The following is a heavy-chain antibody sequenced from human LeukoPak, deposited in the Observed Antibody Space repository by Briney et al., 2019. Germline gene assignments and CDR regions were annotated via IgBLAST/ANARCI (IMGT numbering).Heavy chain of an antibody. V-gene: IGHV1-2*02. J-gene: IGHJ4*02. CDR2: INPNSGGT. CDR3: ARDEDFDY. Sequence: GASVKVSCKASGFPFTGYYMHWVRQAPGQGLEWMGWINPNSGGTNYAQKFQGRVTMTRDTSISTAYMELSRLRSDDTAAYYCARDEDFDYWGQGTLVTVSS. CDR1: GFPFTGYY.